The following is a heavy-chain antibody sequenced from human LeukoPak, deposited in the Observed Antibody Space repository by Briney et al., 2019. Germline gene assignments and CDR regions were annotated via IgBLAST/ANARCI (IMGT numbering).Heavy chain of an antibody. J-gene: IGHJ4*02. CDR2: IKQDESEK. CDR1: GFTFSLYW. D-gene: IGHD3-9*01. Sequence: GGSLRLSCAASGFTFSLYWMNWVRRAPGKGLEWVANIKQDESEKNYVDSVKGRFTISRDNAKNSLYLQMNNLRVEDTAMYYCAGGTGFIIKDWGQGTLVTVSS. CDR3: AGGTGFIIKD. V-gene: IGHV3-7*03.